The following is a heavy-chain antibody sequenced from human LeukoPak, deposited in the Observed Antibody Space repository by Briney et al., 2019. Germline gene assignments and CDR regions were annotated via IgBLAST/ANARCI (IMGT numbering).Heavy chain of an antibody. J-gene: IGHJ4*02. CDR3: ARETTVVDKYYFDY. CDR1: GYTFTGYY. D-gene: IGHD4-23*01. Sequence: ASVKVSCKASGYTFTGYYMHWVRQAPGQGLEWMGWINPNSGGTNYAQKFQGRVTMTRDTSTSTVYMELSSLRSEDTAVYYCARETTVVDKYYFDYWGQGTLVTVSS. CDR2: INPNSGGT. V-gene: IGHV1-2*02.